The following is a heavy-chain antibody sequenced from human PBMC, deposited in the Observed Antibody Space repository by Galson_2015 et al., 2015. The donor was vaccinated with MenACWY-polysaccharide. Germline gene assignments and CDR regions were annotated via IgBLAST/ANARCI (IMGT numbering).Heavy chain of an antibody. V-gene: IGHV3-23*01. CDR1: GFTFASYA. Sequence: SLRLSCAASGFTFASYAMSWVRQAPGRGLEWVSDISGSGGSTYYVDSVKGRFTISRDPSKNTLYLQMNSLRAEDTAVYYCAKAKYSSSWCGPNFDSWGQGTLVTVSS. CDR3: AKAKYSSSWCGPNFDS. D-gene: IGHD6-13*01. CDR2: ISGSGGST. J-gene: IGHJ4*02.